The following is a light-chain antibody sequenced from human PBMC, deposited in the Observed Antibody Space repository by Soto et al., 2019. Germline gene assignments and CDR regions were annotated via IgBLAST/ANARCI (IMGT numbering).Light chain of an antibody. CDR2: SAS. Sequence: IQMTQSPPSCFPLVGDGATILVQPSRIIITGGAWYQRKPGKALKLLIYSASALKRGVQSRFSGSGSGTDFALTVSSLQPEDFATYYCQQADTFPWTFGQGTKVEIK. CDR3: QQADTFPWT. J-gene: IGKJ1*01. CDR1: RIIITG. V-gene: IGKV1D-12*01.